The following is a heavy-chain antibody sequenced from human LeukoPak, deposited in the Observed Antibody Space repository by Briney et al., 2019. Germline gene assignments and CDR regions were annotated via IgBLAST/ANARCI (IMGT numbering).Heavy chain of an antibody. CDR2: INHSGST. Sequence: SETLSLTCAVYGGSFSGYYWSWIRQPPGKGLEWIGEINHSGSTNYNPSLKSRVTISVDTSKNQFSLKLSSVTAADTAVYYCASATRRGPRGTDYWGQGTLVTVSS. CDR3: ASATRRGPRGTDY. V-gene: IGHV4-34*01. CDR1: GGSFSGYY. D-gene: IGHD3-10*01. J-gene: IGHJ4*02.